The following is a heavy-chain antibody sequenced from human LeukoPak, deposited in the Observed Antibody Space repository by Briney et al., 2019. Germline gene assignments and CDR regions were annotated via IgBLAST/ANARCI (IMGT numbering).Heavy chain of an antibody. CDR2: TSSSDAGT. Sequence: GGSLRLSCAASGFTLSSYAMSWVRQAPGKGLEWVAATSSSDAGTYHADSVRGRFTISRDNSKNTLYLQMNSLRAEDAAVYYCARAPMTSCRGAYCYPFDYWGQGTLVTVSS. CDR1: GFTLSSYA. CDR3: ARAPMTSCRGAYCYPFDY. D-gene: IGHD2-21*01. V-gene: IGHV3-23*01. J-gene: IGHJ4*02.